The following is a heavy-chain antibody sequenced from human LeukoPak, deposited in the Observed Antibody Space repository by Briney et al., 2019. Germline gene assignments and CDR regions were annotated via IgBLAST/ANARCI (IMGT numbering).Heavy chain of an antibody. CDR2: IDANNGDT. D-gene: IGHD4-11*01. CDR1: GYTFRGNY. V-gene: IGHV1-2*02. J-gene: IGHJ4*02. CDR3: ARDPSSVTLYFFDY. Sequence: ASVTISCTASGYTFRGNYIHWLRQAPGQGLEGMGWIDANNGDTKSAQKFQGRVTISRDTSISTAYMDLSSLSPDDAAVYYCARDPSSVTLYFFDYWGQGTLVTVSS.